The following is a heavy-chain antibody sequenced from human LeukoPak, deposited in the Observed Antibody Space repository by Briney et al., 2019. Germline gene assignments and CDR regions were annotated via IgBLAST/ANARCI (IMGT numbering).Heavy chain of an antibody. CDR1: GYTFNHYG. CDR2: ISAYSGNT. D-gene: IGHD6-6*01. V-gene: IGHV1-18*01. CDR3: ARVAARFDY. Sequence: ASVKVSCKASGYTFNHYGINWVRQAPGQGLEWMGWISAYSGNTNYAQKLQGRVTMTTDTSTSTAYMELRSLRSDDTAVYYCARVAARFDYWGQGTLVTVSS. J-gene: IGHJ4*02.